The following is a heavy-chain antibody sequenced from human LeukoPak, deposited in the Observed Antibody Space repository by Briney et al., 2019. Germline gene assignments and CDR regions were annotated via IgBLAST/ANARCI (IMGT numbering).Heavy chain of an antibody. D-gene: IGHD6-13*01. CDR2: INWNGGST. Sequence: PGGSLRLSCAASGFTFDDYGMSWVRQARGKGLEWVSGINWNGGSTAYADSVKGRLTISRDNAKNSLYLQMNSLRAEDTALYHCARVVAAAGSDNWFDPWGQGTLVTVSS. J-gene: IGHJ5*02. V-gene: IGHV3-20*01. CDR1: GFTFDDYG. CDR3: ARVVAAAGSDNWFDP.